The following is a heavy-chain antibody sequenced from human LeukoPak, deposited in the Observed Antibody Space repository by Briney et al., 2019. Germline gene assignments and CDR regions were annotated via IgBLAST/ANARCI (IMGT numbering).Heavy chain of an antibody. CDR3: TRLISGSPFDY. D-gene: IGHD1-26*01. CDR2: LYHSGNT. CDR1: DYSISRGYF. J-gene: IGHJ4*02. V-gene: IGHV4-38-2*02. Sequence: PSETLSLTCTVTDYSISRGYFWAWIRQPPGKGLEWIASLYHSGNTYYNPSLKSRVTISVDTSKNQFSLRLSSVTAADTAFYYCTRLISGSPFDYWGQGILVTVP.